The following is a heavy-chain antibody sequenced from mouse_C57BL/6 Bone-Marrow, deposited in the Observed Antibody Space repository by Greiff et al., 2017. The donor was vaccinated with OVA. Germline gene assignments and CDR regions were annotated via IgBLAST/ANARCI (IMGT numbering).Heavy chain of an antibody. J-gene: IGHJ2*01. Sequence: EVQLQESGGGLVQPGGSLSLSCAASGFTFTDYYMSWVRQPPGKALEWLGFIRNKANGYTTEYSASVKGRFTISRDNSQSILYLQMNALRAEDSATYYCARYYYGSSIDYWGQGTTLTVSS. V-gene: IGHV7-3*01. CDR2: IRNKANGYTT. D-gene: IGHD1-1*01. CDR1: GFTFTDYY. CDR3: ARYYYGSSIDY.